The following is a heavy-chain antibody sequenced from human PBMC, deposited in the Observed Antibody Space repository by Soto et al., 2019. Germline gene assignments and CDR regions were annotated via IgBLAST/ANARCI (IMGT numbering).Heavy chain of an antibody. V-gene: IGHV3-23*01. CDR2: IRGDGDT. CDR3: ITYDPLDS. D-gene: IGHD3-3*01. Sequence: GXSXRLSCAASGFTFSSYAITWVRQAPGKGLDWVSAIRGDGDTYYADSVKGRFTISRDNSKNTLSLQMDSLRAEDTALYYCITYDPLDSWGQGTLV. J-gene: IGHJ4*02. CDR1: GFTFSSYA.